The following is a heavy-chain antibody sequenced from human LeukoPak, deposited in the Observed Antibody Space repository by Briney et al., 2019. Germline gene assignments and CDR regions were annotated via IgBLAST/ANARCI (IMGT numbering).Heavy chain of an antibody. D-gene: IGHD1-20*01. CDR3: ATYDNWVAGDV. CDR2: INSDGSGT. V-gene: IGHV3-74*01. J-gene: IGHJ6*02. CDR1: GFTFSSYW. Sequence: GGSLRLSCAASGFTFSSYWMHWVRQVPGKGLVWVSRINSDGSGTDYADSVKGRFTISRDNAKNSLFLQMNSLRVEDTAVYYCATYDNWVAGDVWGQGTTVSVSS.